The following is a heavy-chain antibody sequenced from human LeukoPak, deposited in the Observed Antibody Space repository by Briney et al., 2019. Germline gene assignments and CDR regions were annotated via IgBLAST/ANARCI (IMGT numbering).Heavy chain of an antibody. V-gene: IGHV4-61*02. Sequence: SETLSLTCTVSGGSISSGSYYRSWIRQPAGKGLEWIGRIYTSGSTNYNPSLKSRVTMSVDTSKNQFSLKLSSVTAADTAVYYCARDTYGSGAFDYWGQGTLVTVSS. J-gene: IGHJ4*02. CDR2: IYTSGST. D-gene: IGHD3-10*01. CDR3: ARDTYGSGAFDY. CDR1: GGSISSGSYY.